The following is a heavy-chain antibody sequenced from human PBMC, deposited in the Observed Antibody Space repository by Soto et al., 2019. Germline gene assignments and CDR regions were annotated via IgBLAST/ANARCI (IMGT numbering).Heavy chain of an antibody. CDR1: GGSTSSGGYY. CDR2: IYYSGST. J-gene: IGHJ4*02. Sequence: QVQLQESGPGLVKPSQTLSLTCSVSGGSTSSGGYYWSWIRQHPGKGLEWIGYIYYSGSTYYNPSLKSGVTISVDTSKNQFSLKLSSVTAADTAVYYCARWPQLEPRFDYWGQGTLVTVSS. CDR3: ARWPQLEPRFDY. D-gene: IGHD1-1*01. V-gene: IGHV4-31*03.